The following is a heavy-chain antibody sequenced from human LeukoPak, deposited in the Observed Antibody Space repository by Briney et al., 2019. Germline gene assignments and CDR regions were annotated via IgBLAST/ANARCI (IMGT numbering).Heavy chain of an antibody. CDR1: GFTFSSYA. J-gene: IGHJ2*01. Sequence: PGGSLRLSCAASGFTFSSYAMSWVRQAPGKGLEWVSAISGSGGSTYYADSVKGRFTISRDNSKNTLYLQMNSLRAEDTAVYYCAREAGRDIVVVPAAIPARRPTDWYFDLWGRGTLVTVSS. CDR2: ISGSGGST. V-gene: IGHV3-23*01. D-gene: IGHD2-2*02. CDR3: AREAGRDIVVVPAAIPARRPTDWYFDL.